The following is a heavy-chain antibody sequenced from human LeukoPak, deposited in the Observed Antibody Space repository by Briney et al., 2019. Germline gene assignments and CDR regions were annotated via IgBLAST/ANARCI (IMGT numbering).Heavy chain of an antibody. Sequence: GGSLRLSCAASGFTFSSYAMTWVRQAPGKGLEWVSTISGGGGSTYYADSVKGRFTISRDNSKNTLYLQVNSLRAEDTAVYYCAKGGKWDVTPFDYWGQGTLVTVSS. CDR2: ISGGGGST. J-gene: IGHJ4*02. CDR1: GFTFSSYA. V-gene: IGHV3-23*01. D-gene: IGHD1-26*01. CDR3: AKGGKWDVTPFDY.